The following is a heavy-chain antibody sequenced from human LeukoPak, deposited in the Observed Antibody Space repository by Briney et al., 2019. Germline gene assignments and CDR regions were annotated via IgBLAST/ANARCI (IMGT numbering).Heavy chain of an antibody. Sequence: GGSLRLSCAASGFTFSHYWMHWVRQAPGKGLVWVSRINSDGINTSYADSVKGRFTISRDNAKNTLNLQMNSLRAEDTAVYHCARDLGQYYDTSDNWFDPWGQGTLVTVSS. CDR3: ARDLGQYYDTSDNWFDP. J-gene: IGHJ5*02. D-gene: IGHD3-22*01. V-gene: IGHV3-74*01. CDR1: GFTFSHYW. CDR2: INSDGINT.